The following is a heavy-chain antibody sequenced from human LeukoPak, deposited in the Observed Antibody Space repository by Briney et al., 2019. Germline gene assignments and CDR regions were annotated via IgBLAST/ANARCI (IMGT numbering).Heavy chain of an antibody. CDR2: INSGNNYI. D-gene: IGHD1-26*01. CDR1: GFTFSDYT. CDR3: ARDLGEGYSGRPLGAFDI. Sequence: PGGSLRLSCVASGFTFSDYTMHWVRQAPGKALEWVSSINSGNNYIYYADSVKGRFTISRDNAKNSLYLQMNSLRAEDTAVYYCARDLGEGYSGRPLGAFDIWGQGTMVTVSS. V-gene: IGHV3-21*01. J-gene: IGHJ3*02.